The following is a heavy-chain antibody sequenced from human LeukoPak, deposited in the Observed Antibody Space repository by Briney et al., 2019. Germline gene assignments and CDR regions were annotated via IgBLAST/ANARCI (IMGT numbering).Heavy chain of an antibody. D-gene: IGHD3-22*01. CDR2: INPSGGST. CDR3: ARSDYYDSSGYYYFWSSAVGWFDP. CDR1: GYTFTNYY. V-gene: IGHV1-46*01. J-gene: IGHJ5*02. Sequence: ASVKVSCKASGYTFTNYYVHWVRQAPGQGLEWMGIINPSGGSTSYAQRLQDRVTMTRDTSTNTVYMELSSLRSEDTAVYYCARSDYYDSSGYYYFWSSAVGWFDPWGQGTLVTVSS.